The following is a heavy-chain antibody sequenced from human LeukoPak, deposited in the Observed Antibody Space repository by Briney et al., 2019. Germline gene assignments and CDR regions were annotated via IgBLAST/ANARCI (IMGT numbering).Heavy chain of an antibody. D-gene: IGHD3-10*01. CDR3: GSVYGWGSYFDC. J-gene: IGHJ4*02. CDR2: INHSGST. Sequence: SETLSLTCAASGGTFSGYYWNWIRQPPGKGLEWIGEINHSGSTNYNASLKSRVSISVDTSKNQFSPQLSSVTAADTAVYYCGSVYGWGSYFDCWGQGTLVTVSS. V-gene: IGHV4-34*01. CDR1: GGTFSGYY.